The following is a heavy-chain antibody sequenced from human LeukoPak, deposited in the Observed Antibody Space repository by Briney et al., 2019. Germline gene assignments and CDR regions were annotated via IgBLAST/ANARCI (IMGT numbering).Heavy chain of an antibody. J-gene: IGHJ4*02. V-gene: IGHV1-18*01. CDR1: GYTFTSYG. CDR2: ISAYNGNT. D-gene: IGHD2-21*02. CDR3: ARLAYCGGDCFLFDY. Sequence: ASVKVSCKASGYTFTSYGISWVRQAPGQGLEWMGWISAYNGNTNYAQKLQGRVTITADKSTSTAYMELSSLRSEDTAVYYCARLAYCGGDCFLFDYWGQGTLVTVSS.